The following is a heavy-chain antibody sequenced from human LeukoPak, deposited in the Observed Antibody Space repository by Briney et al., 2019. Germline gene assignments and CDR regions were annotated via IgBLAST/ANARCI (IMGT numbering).Heavy chain of an antibody. V-gene: IGHV3-73*01. CDR2: IRSKANNYAT. Sequence: GGSLKLSCVVSGFTFSGSTVHWVRQASGKGLEWVGRIRSKANNYATAYAASVKGRFTISRDDSKNTAYLQMNSLKTEDTAVYYCTGDNFDSSVKFDYWGQGTLVTVSS. CDR1: GFTFSGST. D-gene: IGHD3-22*01. CDR3: TGDNFDSSVKFDY. J-gene: IGHJ4*02.